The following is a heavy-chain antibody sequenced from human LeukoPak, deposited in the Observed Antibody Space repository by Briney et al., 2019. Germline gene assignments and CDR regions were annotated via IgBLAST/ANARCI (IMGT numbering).Heavy chain of an antibody. CDR1: GFTFSNYG. Sequence: GGSLRLSCAASGFTFSNYGMHWVRQAPGKGLEWVAFVRYDETTKFYADSVKGRFTISRDNSKNTLYLQMNSLRAEDTAVYYCAKIRRLRLGELSYYFDYWGQGTLVTVSS. J-gene: IGHJ4*02. V-gene: IGHV3-30*02. CDR3: AKIRRLRLGELSYYFDY. D-gene: IGHD3-16*02. CDR2: VRYDETTK.